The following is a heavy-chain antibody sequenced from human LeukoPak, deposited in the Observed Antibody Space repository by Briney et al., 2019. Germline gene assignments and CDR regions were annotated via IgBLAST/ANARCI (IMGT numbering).Heavy chain of an antibody. V-gene: IGHV3-21*01. CDR1: GFTFSSYS. D-gene: IGHD5-24*01. J-gene: IGHJ4*02. CDR3: ARWEGDGYNSLDY. CDR2: ISSSSSYI. Sequence: GGSLRLSCAASGFTFSSYSMTWVRQAPGKGLEWVSSISSSSSYIYYADSVKGRFTISRDNDKNSLYLQMNSLRAEGTAVYYCARWEGDGYNSLDYWGQGTLVTVSS.